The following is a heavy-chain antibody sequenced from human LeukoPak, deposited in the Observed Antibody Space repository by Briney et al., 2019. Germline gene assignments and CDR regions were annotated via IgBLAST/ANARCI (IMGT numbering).Heavy chain of an antibody. CDR3: ATYPGYCSGGSCYFDY. Sequence: SAKVSCKASGGAISSYAISWVRQAPGQGLEWMGRIIPIFGIANYAQKFPGRVTITADKSTSTAYMVLSSLRSEDTAVYYCATYPGYCSGGSCYFDYWGQGTLVTVSS. J-gene: IGHJ4*02. CDR1: GGAISSYA. D-gene: IGHD2-15*01. V-gene: IGHV1-69*04. CDR2: IIPIFGIA.